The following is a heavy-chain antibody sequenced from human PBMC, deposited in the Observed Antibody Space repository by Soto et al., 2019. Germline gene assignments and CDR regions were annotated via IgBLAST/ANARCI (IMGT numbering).Heavy chain of an antibody. Sequence: SETPALTCTVSGGSISSHYWSWIRQPPGKGLEWIGYIYYTGSTNYNPSLKSRVTISVDTSKNQFSLKLSSVTAADTAVYYCARGRNYDFWSGYGNWFDPWGQGTLVTVSS. CDR1: GGSISSHY. CDR3: ARGRNYDFWSGYGNWFDP. CDR2: IYYTGST. D-gene: IGHD3-3*01. V-gene: IGHV4-59*11. J-gene: IGHJ5*02.